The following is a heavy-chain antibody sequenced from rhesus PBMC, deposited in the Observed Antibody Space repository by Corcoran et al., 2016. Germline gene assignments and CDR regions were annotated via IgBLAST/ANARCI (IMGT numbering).Heavy chain of an antibody. D-gene: IGHD3-16*01. CDR3: ARRGSYSGIDD. V-gene: IGHV4-99*01. CDR2: ISGSSGST. Sequence: QVQLQESGPGLVKPSETLSLTCAVSGYSISSGYNWGWIRQPPGKGLEYIGYISGSSGSTYYNPSLQSRATISKDTSNNQFSLKLSSVTAADTAVYYCARRGSYSGIDDWGQGVLVTVSS. J-gene: IGHJ4*01. CDR1: GYSISSGYN.